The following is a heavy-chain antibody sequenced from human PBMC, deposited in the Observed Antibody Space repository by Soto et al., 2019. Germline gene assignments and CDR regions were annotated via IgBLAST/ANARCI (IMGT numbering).Heavy chain of an antibody. CDR2: ISYDGTNK. D-gene: IGHD6-13*01. CDR1: GFTFRSYA. J-gene: IGHJ4*02. Sequence: QVQLVESGGGVVQPGRSLRLSCAASGFTFRSYAMDWVRQAPGKGLEWVAAISYDGTNKYYADSVKGRFTISRDNSKNTRSLQMNSMRPDDTDVYYCARGDSNSWSDFWGQGTLVTVSS. CDR3: ARGDSNSWSDF. V-gene: IGHV3-30*01.